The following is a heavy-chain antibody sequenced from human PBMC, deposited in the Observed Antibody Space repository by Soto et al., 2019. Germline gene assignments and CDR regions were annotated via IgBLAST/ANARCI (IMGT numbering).Heavy chain of an antibody. CDR1: GGSFGNYC. CDR3: ARVLVDGNYYYGMDV. Sequence: SETLSLTCTVSGGSFGNYCWNWVRQPPGKGLEWIGDIIYSGSTNYSPSLKSRVTLLVDTSKNQFSLKLSSVTAADTAVYYCARVLVDGNYYYGMDVWGQGTTVTVSS. D-gene: IGHD2-8*01. CDR2: IIYSGST. V-gene: IGHV4-59*01. J-gene: IGHJ6*02.